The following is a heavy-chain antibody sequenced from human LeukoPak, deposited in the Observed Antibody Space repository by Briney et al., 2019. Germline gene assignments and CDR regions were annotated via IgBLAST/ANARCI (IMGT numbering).Heavy chain of an antibody. CDR1: GGSISSGGYY. CDR2: IYHSGST. D-gene: IGHD2-15*01. V-gene: IGHV4-30-2*01. Sequence: SETLSLTCTVSGGSISSGGYYWSWIRQPPGKGLEWIGYIYHSGSTYYNPSLKSRVTISVDRSKNQFSLKLSSVTAADTAVYYCVREILYCSGGSCYRGPFDNWGQGTLVTVSA. J-gene: IGHJ4*02. CDR3: VREILYCSGGSCYRGPFDN.